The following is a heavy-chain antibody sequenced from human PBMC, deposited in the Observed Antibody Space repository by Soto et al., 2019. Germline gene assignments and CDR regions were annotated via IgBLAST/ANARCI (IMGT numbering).Heavy chain of an antibody. D-gene: IGHD3-22*01. Sequence: QVQLVQSGAEVKKPGASVKVSCKASGYTFTSYDINWVRQATGQGLEWMGWMNPNSGNTGYAQKFQGRVTMTRNTAMSTAYMELRSLRSEDTAVYYCARADYYDRSGYLLPCGYWGQGTLVTVSS. J-gene: IGHJ4*02. V-gene: IGHV1-8*01. CDR3: ARADYYDRSGYLLPCGY. CDR2: MNPNSGNT. CDR1: GYTFTSYD.